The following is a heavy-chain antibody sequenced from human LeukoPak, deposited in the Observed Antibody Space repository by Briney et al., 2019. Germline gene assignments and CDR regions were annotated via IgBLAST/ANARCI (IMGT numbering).Heavy chain of an antibody. CDR2: ISYSGST. Sequence: SETLSLTCTVSGGSISDYYWSWIRQPLGKGLEWIGYISYSGSTDYNPSLKSRVTMSVDTSKNQFSLKLTSVTAADTAEYYCGRDRPTGYYDYWGQGILVTVSS. V-gene: IGHV4-59*12. D-gene: IGHD3-9*01. CDR1: GGSISDYY. CDR3: GRDRPTGYYDY. J-gene: IGHJ4*02.